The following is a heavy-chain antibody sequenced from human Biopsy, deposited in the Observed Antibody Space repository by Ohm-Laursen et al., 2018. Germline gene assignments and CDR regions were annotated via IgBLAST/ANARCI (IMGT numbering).Heavy chain of an antibody. CDR1: GYTFSNYY. D-gene: IGHD6-13*01. V-gene: IGHV1-2*06. CDR2: INPNSGDT. J-gene: IGHJ4*02. Sequence: ASVKVSCKASGYTFSNYYLFWVRQAPGQGLEWMGRINPNSGDTVFARNFQGRVTMTRDTAISTVYMDLRNLRPDDTAVYFCARMEQPHDYWGQGTLVTVSS. CDR3: ARMEQPHDY.